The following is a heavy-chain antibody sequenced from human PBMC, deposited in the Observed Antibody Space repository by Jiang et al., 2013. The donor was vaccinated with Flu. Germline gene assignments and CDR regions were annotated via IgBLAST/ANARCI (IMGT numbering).Heavy chain of an antibody. D-gene: IGHD4-17*01. CDR2: ISYDGSNK. V-gene: IGHV3-30*18. Sequence: VQLVESGGGVVQPGRSLRLSCAASGFTFSSYGMHWVRQAPGKGLEWVAVISYDGSNKYYADSVKGRFTISRDNSKNTLYLQMNSLRAEDTAVYYCAKDLYGDYPAEYFQHWGQGTLVTVSS. J-gene: IGHJ1*01. CDR3: AKDLYGDYPAEYFQH. CDR1: GFTFSSYG.